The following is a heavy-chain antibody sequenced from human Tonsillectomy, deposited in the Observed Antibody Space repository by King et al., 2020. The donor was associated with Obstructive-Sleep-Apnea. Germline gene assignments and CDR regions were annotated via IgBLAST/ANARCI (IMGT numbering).Heavy chain of an antibody. Sequence: QLVQSGGGVVQPGRSLRLSCAASGFSLNSYAMHWVRQAPGKGLEWVAVISYDGSNKNYADSVKGRFTISRDNSKNTLYIQMNSLRPEDTAVYYCARDGDRYRIAAAGTGGAAYWGQGTLVTVSS. CDR1: GFSLNSYA. CDR2: ISYDGSNK. V-gene: IGHV3-30*04. J-gene: IGHJ4*02. CDR3: ARDGDRYRIAAAGTGGAAY. D-gene: IGHD6-13*01.